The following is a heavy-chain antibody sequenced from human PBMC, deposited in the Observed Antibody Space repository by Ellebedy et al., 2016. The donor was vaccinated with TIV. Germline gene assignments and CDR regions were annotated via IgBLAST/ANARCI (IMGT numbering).Heavy chain of an antibody. CDR3: ARVKNYGSGSYGGANGMDV. CDR1: GGSIGSSC. J-gene: IGHJ6*02. Sequence: SETLSLICTVSGGSIGSSCWTWIRQPPGKGLEWIEYIYSSGSTNNNPSLKSRVTISVDTSKNQFSLKLSSVTAADTAVYYCARVKNYGSGSYGGANGMDVWGQGTTVTVSS. D-gene: IGHD3-10*01. CDR2: IYSSGST. V-gene: IGHV4-59*01.